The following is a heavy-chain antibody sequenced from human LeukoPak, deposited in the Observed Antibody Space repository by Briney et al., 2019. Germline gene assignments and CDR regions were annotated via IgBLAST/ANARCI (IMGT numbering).Heavy chain of an antibody. Sequence: GGSLRLSCAASGFTFSSYGMSWVRQAPGKGLEWVANIRPDAGEIYYVDSLKGRFIISRDNAKNSLYLQMNSLRVDDTAVYFCARDKIMGATRFDYWGQGALVTVSS. CDR1: GFTFSSYG. CDR2: IRPDAGEI. V-gene: IGHV3-7*01. J-gene: IGHJ4*02. CDR3: ARDKIMGATRFDY. D-gene: IGHD1-26*01.